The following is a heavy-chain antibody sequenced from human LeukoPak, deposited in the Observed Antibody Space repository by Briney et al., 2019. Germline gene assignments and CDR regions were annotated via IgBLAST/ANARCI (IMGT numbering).Heavy chain of an antibody. D-gene: IGHD3-10*01. CDR2: INTNTGNP. V-gene: IGHV7-4-1*02. J-gene: IGHJ4*02. CDR3: ARAVGRITMVRGVTSY. CDR1: GYTFTSYA. Sequence: GASVKVSCKASGYTFTSYAMNWVRQAPGRGLEWMGWINTNTGNPTYAQGFTGRFVFSLDTSVSTAYLQISSLKAEDTAVYYCARAVGRITMVRGVTSYWGQGTLVTVSS.